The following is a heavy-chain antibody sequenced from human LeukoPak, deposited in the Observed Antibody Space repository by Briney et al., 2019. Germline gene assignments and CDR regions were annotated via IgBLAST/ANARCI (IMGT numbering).Heavy chain of an antibody. CDR2: ISWNGAIM. D-gene: IGHD4-23*01. Sequence: GRSLRLSCATSGFKFDDYGMHWVRHAPRKGLEWVSGISWNGAIMVYADSVKGRFTISRDNAKSSLYLQMNSLRAEDTALYYCAKDISIGGFADGYFYGMDAWGQGTTVTVSS. CDR1: GFKFDDYG. J-gene: IGHJ6*02. V-gene: IGHV3-9*01. CDR3: AKDISIGGFADGYFYGMDA.